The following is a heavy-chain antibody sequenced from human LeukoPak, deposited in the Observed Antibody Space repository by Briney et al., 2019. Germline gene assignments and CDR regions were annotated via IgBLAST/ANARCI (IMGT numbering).Heavy chain of an antibody. D-gene: IGHD2-2*01. CDR1: GGTFSSYA. CDR2: IIPIFGAA. V-gene: IGHV1-69*13. J-gene: IGHJ3*02. CDR3: AREGGVVVPAATTVAGFDI. Sequence: SVKVSCKASGGTFSSYAISWVRQAPGQGLEWMGGIIPIFGAANYAQKFQGRVTITADESTSTAYMELSSLRSEDTAVYYCAREGGVVVPAATTVAGFDIWGQGTMVTVSS.